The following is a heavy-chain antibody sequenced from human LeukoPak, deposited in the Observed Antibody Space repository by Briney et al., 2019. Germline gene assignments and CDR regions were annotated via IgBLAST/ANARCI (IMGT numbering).Heavy chain of an antibody. CDR2: IGSAGDT. CDR1: GFTFSSYD. CDR3: ARGGYCRGGSCPDNAFDI. V-gene: IGHV3-13*01. D-gene: IGHD2-15*01. Sequence: GGSLRLSCAASGFTFSSYDMHWVRQATGKGLEWVSAIGSAGDTYYSGSVKGRFTVSRENAKNSLFLQMNSLRAGDTAVYYCARGGYCRGGSCPDNAFDIWGQGTMVTVS. J-gene: IGHJ3*02.